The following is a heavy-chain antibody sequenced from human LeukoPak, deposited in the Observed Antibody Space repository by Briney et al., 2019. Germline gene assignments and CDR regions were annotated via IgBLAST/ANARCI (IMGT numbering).Heavy chain of an antibody. Sequence: GVSLRLSCAASGITFSGYAMSWVRQAPGKGLEWVSAISGSGGSTYYADSVKGRFTISRDNSKNTLYLQMNSLRAEDTAVYYCAKGAGYSSLNAFDIWGQGTMVTVSS. CDR1: GITFSGYA. D-gene: IGHD6-13*01. V-gene: IGHV3-23*01. CDR3: AKGAGYSSLNAFDI. CDR2: ISGSGGST. J-gene: IGHJ3*02.